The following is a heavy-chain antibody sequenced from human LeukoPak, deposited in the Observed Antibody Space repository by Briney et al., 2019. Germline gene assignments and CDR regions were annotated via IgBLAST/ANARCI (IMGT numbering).Heavy chain of an antibody. D-gene: IGHD3-22*01. CDR1: GYTLTDLS. V-gene: IGHV1-24*01. CDR2: SDPEDGET. Sequence: ASVPVSFTVSGYTLTDLSMHWVRQAPGIGLEWMGGSDPEDGETFYAQKFRGRITMTEDTSADTAYMELNSLRSEDTAVYYCATVKSYYYDRGGFYFDDWGQGTLVTVSS. CDR3: ATVKSYYYDRGGFYFDD. J-gene: IGHJ4*02.